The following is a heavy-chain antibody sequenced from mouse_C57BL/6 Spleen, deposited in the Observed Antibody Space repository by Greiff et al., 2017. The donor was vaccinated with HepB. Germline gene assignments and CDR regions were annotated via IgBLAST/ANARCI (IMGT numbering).Heavy chain of an antibody. CDR1: GFSLTSYG. Sequence: QVQLKESGPGLVQPSQSLSITCTVSGFSLTSYGVHWVRQSPGKGLEWLGVLWRGGSTDYNAAFMSRLSITKDNSESQVFFKMNSLQADDTAIYYCAIHYEDYYAMDYWGQGTSVTVSS. CDR2: LWRGGST. J-gene: IGHJ4*01. CDR3: AIHYEDYYAMDY. D-gene: IGHD1-1*01. V-gene: IGHV2-5*01.